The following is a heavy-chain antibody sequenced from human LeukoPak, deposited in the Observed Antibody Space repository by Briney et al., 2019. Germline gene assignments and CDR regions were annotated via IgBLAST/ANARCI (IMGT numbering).Heavy chain of an antibody. Sequence: PSETLSLTCTVSGGSISSSSYYWGWIRQPPGKGLEWIGSIYYSGSTYYNPSLKSRVTISVDTSKNQFSLKLSSVTAADTAVYYCASPPTYYYDSSGPRDIWGQGTMVTVSS. D-gene: IGHD3-22*01. V-gene: IGHV4-39*07. J-gene: IGHJ3*02. CDR3: ASPPTYYYDSSGPRDI. CDR1: GGSISSSSYY. CDR2: IYYSGST.